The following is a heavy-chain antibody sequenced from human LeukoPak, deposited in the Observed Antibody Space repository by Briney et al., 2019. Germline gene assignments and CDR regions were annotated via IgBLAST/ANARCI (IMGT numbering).Heavy chain of an antibody. CDR3: ALGDYGKPFDY. CDR2: ISRSSRYI. Sequence: PGGSLRLSCAASGFTFSSYSMNWVRQAPGKGLEWVSSISRSSRYIYYADSVKGRFTISRDNAKNSLYLQMNSLRAEDTAVHYCALGDYGKPFDYWGQGTLVTVSS. J-gene: IGHJ4*02. V-gene: IGHV3-21*01. D-gene: IGHD4-17*01. CDR1: GFTFSSYS.